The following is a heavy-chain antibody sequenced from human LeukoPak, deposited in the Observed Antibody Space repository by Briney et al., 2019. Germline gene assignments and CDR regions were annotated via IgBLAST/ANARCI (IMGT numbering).Heavy chain of an antibody. J-gene: IGHJ6*02. CDR1: GYTFTSYG. V-gene: IGHV1-18*01. CDR3: ARGGGYCSGGSCYSEGRNYYYYGMDV. Sequence: ASVKVSCKASGYTFTSYGISWVRQAPGQGLEWMGWISAYNGNTNYAQKLQGRVTMTTDTSTSTAYMELRSLRSDDTAVYYCARGGGYCSGGSCYSEGRNYYYYGMDVWGQGTTVTVSS. CDR2: ISAYNGNT. D-gene: IGHD2-15*01.